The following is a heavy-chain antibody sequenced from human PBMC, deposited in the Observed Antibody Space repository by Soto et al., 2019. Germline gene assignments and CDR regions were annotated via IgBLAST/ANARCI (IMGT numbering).Heavy chain of an antibody. CDR3: XXXXXXXXXCYSSDY. CDR2: ISGSGGST. D-gene: IGHD2-15*01. V-gene: IGHV3-23*01. J-gene: IGHJ4*02. CDR1: GFTFSSYA. Sequence: EVQLLESGGGLVQPGGSLRLSCAASGFTFSSYAMNWVRQAPGKGLEWVSAISGSGGSTYYADSVTGRFTISRDNSKXXXXXXXXXXXXXXXXXXXXXXXXXXXXXCYSSDYWGQGTLVTVSS.